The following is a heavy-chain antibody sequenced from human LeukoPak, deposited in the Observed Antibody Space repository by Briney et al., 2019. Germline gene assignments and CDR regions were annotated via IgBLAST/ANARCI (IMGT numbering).Heavy chain of an antibody. CDR3: VRETRDSYYYYYYMDV. V-gene: IGHV4-61*02. Sequence: PSQTLSLTCTVSGGSISSGSYYWSWIRQPAGKGLEWIGRIYTSGSTNYNPSLKSRVTISVDTSKNQFSLKLSSVTAADTAVYYCVRETRDSYYYYYYMDVWGKGTTVTVSS. CDR1: GGSISSGSYY. J-gene: IGHJ6*03. D-gene: IGHD3-3*01. CDR2: IYTSGST.